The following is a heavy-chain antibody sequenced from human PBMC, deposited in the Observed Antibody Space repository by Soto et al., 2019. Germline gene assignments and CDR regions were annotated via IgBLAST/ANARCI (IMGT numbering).Heavy chain of an antibody. CDR3: ARVPDY. Sequence: SVTLPLTNTVHDGFFRGFYWSWIRQPPGKGLEWIGYIYHSGSTYYNPSLKSRVTISVDRSKNQFSLKLSSVTAADTAVYYWARVPDYWGQGTLVTVSS. V-gene: IGHV4-34*01. J-gene: IGHJ4*02. CDR1: DGFFRGFY. CDR2: IYHSGST.